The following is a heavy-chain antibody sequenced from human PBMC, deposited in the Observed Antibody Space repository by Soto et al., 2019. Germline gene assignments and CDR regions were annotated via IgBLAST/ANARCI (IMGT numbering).Heavy chain of an antibody. CDR3: ARSDFGITMIVVVIPHFDY. V-gene: IGHV3-30-3*01. J-gene: IGHJ4*02. D-gene: IGHD3-22*01. CDR2: ISYDGSNK. Sequence: QVQLVESGGGVVQPGRSLRLSCAASGFTFSSYAMHWVRQAPGKGLEWVAVISYDGSNKYYADSVKGRFTISRDNSKNTLYLQMNSLRAEDTAVYYCARSDFGITMIVVVIPHFDYWGQGTLVTVSS. CDR1: GFTFSSYA.